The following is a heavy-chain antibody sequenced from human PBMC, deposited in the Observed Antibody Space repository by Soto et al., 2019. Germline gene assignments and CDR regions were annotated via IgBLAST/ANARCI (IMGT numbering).Heavy chain of an antibody. CDR1: GGSFSGYS. Sequence: QVQLQEWCAGLLKPSETLSLTCAVYGGSFSGYSWSWIRQSPGRGREWIGEINHSGSTKYNPSLESRVSISLDTSKNQFSLKLSSVTAADTAVYYCARVSDYWGQGALVTVSS. J-gene: IGHJ4*02. CDR3: ARVSDY. D-gene: IGHD3-22*01. CDR2: INHSGST. V-gene: IGHV4-34*01.